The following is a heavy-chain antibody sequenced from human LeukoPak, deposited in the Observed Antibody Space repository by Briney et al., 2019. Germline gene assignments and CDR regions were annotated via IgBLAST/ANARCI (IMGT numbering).Heavy chain of an antibody. V-gene: IGHV3-30*04. J-gene: IGHJ4*02. CDR2: ISYDGSNK. D-gene: IGHD6-19*01. CDR3: ASCSQWLVTEFDY. Sequence: GRPLRLSCAASGFTFSSYAMHWVRQAPGKGLERVAVISYDGSNKYYADSVKGRFTISGDNPKNTLHLQMNSLRPEDTAVYYCASCSQWLVTEFDYWGQGTLVTVSS. CDR1: GFTFSSYA.